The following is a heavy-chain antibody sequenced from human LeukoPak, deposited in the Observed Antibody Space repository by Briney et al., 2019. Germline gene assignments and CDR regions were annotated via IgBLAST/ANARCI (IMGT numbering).Heavy chain of an antibody. V-gene: IGHV4-39*07. J-gene: IGHJ3*02. CDR3: ARDPGYDSSGYYYSPDAFDI. D-gene: IGHD3-22*01. CDR1: GGSISSSSYY. CDR2: IYHSGST. Sequence: SETLSLTCTVSGGSISSSSYYWGWIRQPPGKGLEWIGSIYHSGSTYYNPSLKSRVTISVDTSKNQFSLKLSSVTAADTAVYYCARDPGYDSSGYYYSPDAFDIWGQGTMVTVSS.